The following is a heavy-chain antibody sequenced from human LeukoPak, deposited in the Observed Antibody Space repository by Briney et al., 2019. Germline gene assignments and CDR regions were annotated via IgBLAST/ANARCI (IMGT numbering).Heavy chain of an antibody. CDR3: ARDDGDYFDY. CDR2: IRYDGSNK. D-gene: IGHD4-17*01. V-gene: IGHV3-30*02. J-gene: IGHJ4*02. CDR1: GFTFSDYY. Sequence: PGGSLRLSCAASGFTFSDYYMSWIRQAPGKGLEWVAFIRYDGSNKYYADSVKGRFTISRDNSKNTLYLQMNSLRAEDTAVYYCARDDGDYFDYWGQGALVTVSS.